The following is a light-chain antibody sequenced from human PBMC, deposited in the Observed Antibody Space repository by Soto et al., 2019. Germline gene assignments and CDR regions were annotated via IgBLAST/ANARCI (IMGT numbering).Light chain of an antibody. CDR1: QSLSSN. V-gene: IGKV3-15*01. CDR3: QQSNNWPWT. CDR2: GAS. Sequence: EIVLTQSPGTLSFSPGERATLSCTASQSLSSNFLAWYQQKPGQAPRLLIYGASTRATGIPARFRGSGSGTEFTLTISSLQSEDFAVYYCQQSNNWPWTFGQGTKVDIK. J-gene: IGKJ1*01.